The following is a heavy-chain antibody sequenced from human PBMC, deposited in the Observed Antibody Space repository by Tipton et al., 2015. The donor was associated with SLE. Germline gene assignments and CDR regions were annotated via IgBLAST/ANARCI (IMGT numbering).Heavy chain of an antibody. CDR2: FYTSGST. Sequence: TLSLTCTVSGGSVSSASYYWSWIRQPAGKGLEWIGRFYTSGSTKYNPSLKSRVTISEDTSKNQFSLKLSSVTAADTAVYYCAMAARPCYYMDVWGKGTTVTVSS. D-gene: IGHD6-6*01. CDR1: GGSVSSASYY. V-gene: IGHV4-61*02. J-gene: IGHJ6*03. CDR3: AMAARPCYYMDV.